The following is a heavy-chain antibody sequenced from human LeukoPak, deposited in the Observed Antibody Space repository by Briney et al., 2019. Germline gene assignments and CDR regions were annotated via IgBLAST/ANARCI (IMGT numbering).Heavy chain of an antibody. V-gene: IGHV3-15*01. Sequence: PGGSLRLSCAASGFTFSNAWMSWVRQAQGRGLEWVGRIKSKTDGGITDYAAPVKGRFTISRDDSKNTLYLQMNSLKTEDTAVYYCTTGQYWYVYWGQGTLVTVSS. D-gene: IGHD2-8*02. J-gene: IGHJ4*02. CDR3: TTGQYWYVY. CDR2: IKSKTDGGIT. CDR1: GFTFSNAW.